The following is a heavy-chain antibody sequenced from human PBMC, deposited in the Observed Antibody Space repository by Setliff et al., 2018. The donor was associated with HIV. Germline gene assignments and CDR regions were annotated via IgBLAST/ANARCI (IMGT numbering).Heavy chain of an antibody. J-gene: IGHJ4*02. CDR1: GGSINSGHYY. Sequence: SETLSLTCSVSGGSINSGHYYWSWIRHHPGKGLEWIGYIYYTGSTYFNPSLKSRLTLSIDTSKNQFSLKLSSVTAADTAVYYCASPASGGSSGQYHYWGQGTLVTVSS. D-gene: IGHD6-19*01. V-gene: IGHV4-31*03. CDR3: ASPASGGSSGQYHY. CDR2: IYYTGST.